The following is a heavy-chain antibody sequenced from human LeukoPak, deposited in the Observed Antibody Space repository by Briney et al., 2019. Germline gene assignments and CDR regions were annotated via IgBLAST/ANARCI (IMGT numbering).Heavy chain of an antibody. Sequence: GASVKVSCKASGGTFSSYAISWVRQAPGQGLEWMGGIIPIFGTANYAQKFQGRVTITADKSTSTAYMELSSLRSEDTAVYYCARDGIAAAGTWFLRQDYWGQGTLVTVSS. CDR1: GGTFSSYA. V-gene: IGHV1-69*06. CDR3: ARDGIAAAGTWFLRQDY. D-gene: IGHD6-13*01. CDR2: IIPIFGTA. J-gene: IGHJ4*02.